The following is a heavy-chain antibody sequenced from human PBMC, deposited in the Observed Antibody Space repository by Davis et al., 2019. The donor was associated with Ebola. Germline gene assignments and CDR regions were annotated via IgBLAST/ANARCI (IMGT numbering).Heavy chain of an antibody. V-gene: IGHV3-11*01. CDR3: ARGGLELHPGGVYYYYGMDV. Sequence: GESLKISCAASGFTFSDYYMSWIRQAPGKGLEWVSYISSSGSTIYYADSVKGRFTISRDNAKNSLYLQMNSLRAEDTAVYYCARGGLELHPGGVYYYYGMDVWGQGTTVTVSS. D-gene: IGHD1-7*01. CDR1: GFTFSDYY. J-gene: IGHJ6*02. CDR2: ISSSGSTI.